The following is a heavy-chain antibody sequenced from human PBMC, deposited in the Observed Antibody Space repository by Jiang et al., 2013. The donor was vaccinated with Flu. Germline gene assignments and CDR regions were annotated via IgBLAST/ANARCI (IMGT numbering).Heavy chain of an antibody. D-gene: IGHD3-3*01. CDR1: GGSISSYY. J-gene: IGHJ6*02. V-gene: IGHV4-59*01. Sequence: GSGLVKPSETLSLTCTVSGGSISSYYWSWIRQPPGKGLEWIGYIYYSGSTNYNPSLKSRVTISVDTSKNQFSLKLSSVTAADTAVYYCARGPDYDSRGGYYYYYGMDVWGQGTTVTVSS. CDR2: IYYSGST. CDR3: ARGPDYDSRGGYYYYYGMDV.